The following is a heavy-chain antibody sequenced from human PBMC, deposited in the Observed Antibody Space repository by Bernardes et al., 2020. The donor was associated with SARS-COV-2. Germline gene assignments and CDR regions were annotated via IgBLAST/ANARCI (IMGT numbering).Heavy chain of an antibody. CDR3: AKDLGTMIVVVITHPFDY. J-gene: IGHJ4*02. CDR2: ISGSGGST. CDR1: GFTFSSYA. V-gene: IGHV3-23*01. Sequence: RLSCAASGFTFSSYAMSWVRQAPGKGLEWVSAISGSGGSTYYADSVKGRFTISRDNSKNTLYLQMNSLRAEDTAVYYCAKDLGTMIVVVITHPFDYWGQGTLVTVSS. D-gene: IGHD3-22*01.